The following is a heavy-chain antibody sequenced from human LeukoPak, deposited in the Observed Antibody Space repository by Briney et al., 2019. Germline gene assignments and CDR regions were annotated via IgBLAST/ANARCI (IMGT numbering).Heavy chain of an antibody. J-gene: IGHJ6*02. CDR2: ISAYNGNT. CDR3: ARDQGALLWFGELFSSYYYYGMDV. Sequence: SVKVSCKASGYTFTSYGISWVRQAPGQGLEWMGWISAYNGNTNYAQKLQGRVTMTTDTSTSTAYMELRSLRSDDTAVYYCARDQGALLWFGELFSSYYYYGMDVWGQGTTVTVSS. V-gene: IGHV1-18*01. CDR1: GYTFTSYG. D-gene: IGHD3-10*01.